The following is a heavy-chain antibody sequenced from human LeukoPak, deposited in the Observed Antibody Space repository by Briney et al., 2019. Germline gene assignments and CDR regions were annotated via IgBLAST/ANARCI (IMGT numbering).Heavy chain of an antibody. CDR1: GFTFSSSW. V-gene: IGHV3-30*03. J-gene: IGHJ4*02. Sequence: GGSLRLSCAASGFTFSSSWMTWVRQAPGKGLEWMAVISYDGSDKYYADSVKGRFTISRDNSKNTLYLQMNSLRPEDTAVYFCARGKLMGYSSAWDETRIDYWGQGTLVTVSS. D-gene: IGHD6-19*01. CDR3: ARGKLMGYSSAWDETRIDY. CDR2: ISYDGSDK.